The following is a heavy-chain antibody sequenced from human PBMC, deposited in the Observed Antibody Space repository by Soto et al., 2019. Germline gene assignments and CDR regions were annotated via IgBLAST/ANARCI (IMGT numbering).Heavy chain of an antibody. CDR1: GFVFSDYV. J-gene: IGHJ4*02. V-gene: IGHV3-33*01. CDR3: ARDQGGQSGNFIFDN. CDR2: IWYHGRDI. Sequence: GGSLRLSCSASGFVFSDYVIHWVRQAPGRGLDWVAGIWYHGRDIFYTDSVKGRFTISRDNSKNMLYLQMNSLRAEDTAVYYCARDQGGQSGNFIFDNWGQGTLVTVSS. D-gene: IGHD1-26*01.